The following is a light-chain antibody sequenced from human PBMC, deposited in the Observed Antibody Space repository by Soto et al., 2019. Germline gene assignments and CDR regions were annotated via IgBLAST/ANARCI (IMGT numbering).Light chain of an antibody. V-gene: IGLV4-69*01. CDR2: LNSDGSH. Sequence: QLVLTQPSSASASLGASVKLTCTLSSGHNSYAIAWHQQQPEKGPRYLMKLNSDGSHSKGDGIPDRCSGASSGAERYLTISSLQSEDEADYYCHTWSTDIRVFGGGTKLTVL. CDR1: SGHNSYA. CDR3: HTWSTDIRV. J-gene: IGLJ3*02.